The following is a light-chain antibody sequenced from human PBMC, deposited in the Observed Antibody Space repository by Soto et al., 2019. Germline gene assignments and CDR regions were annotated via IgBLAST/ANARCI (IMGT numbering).Light chain of an antibody. CDR1: SSNIGSNT. CDR3: ATWDDSLNGRV. Sequence: QSVLTQPPSASGTPGQRVTICCSGSSSNIGSNTVSWYQQLPGTAPKLLIYRNNQRPSGVPDRFSGSKSGTSASLAISGLQSEDEADYYCATWDDSLNGRVFGTGTKLTVL. CDR2: RNN. V-gene: IGLV1-44*01. J-gene: IGLJ1*01.